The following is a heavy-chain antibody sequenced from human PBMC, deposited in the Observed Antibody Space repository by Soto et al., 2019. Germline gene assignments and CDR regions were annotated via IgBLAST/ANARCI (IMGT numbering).Heavy chain of an antibody. CDR2: ILYSGST. Sequence: QLQLQESGPGLVKPSETLSLTCIVSCGSITRNNHYWGWIRQSPVKGLEWIGSILYSGSTNYNPSLKSRVTLSVETSKNQFSLKMSSVTAADTALYYCARLGSSGWYQGSYFDYWGQGTLVTVSS. J-gene: IGHJ4*02. CDR1: CGSITRNNHY. CDR3: ARLGSSGWYQGSYFDY. V-gene: IGHV4-39*01. D-gene: IGHD6-19*01.